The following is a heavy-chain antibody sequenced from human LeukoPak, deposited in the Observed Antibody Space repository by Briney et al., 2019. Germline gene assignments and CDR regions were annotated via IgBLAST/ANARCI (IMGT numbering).Heavy chain of an antibody. CDR1: GGTFSSYA. J-gene: IGHJ3*02. V-gene: IGHV1-69*13. Sequence: SVKVSCKASGGTFSSYAISWVRQAPGQGLEWMGGIIPIFGTANYAQKFQGRVTITADESTSTAYMELGSLRSEDTAVYYCARGARLLTDAFDIWGQGTMVTVSS. CDR3: ARGARLLTDAFDI. CDR2: IIPIFGTA. D-gene: IGHD3-22*01.